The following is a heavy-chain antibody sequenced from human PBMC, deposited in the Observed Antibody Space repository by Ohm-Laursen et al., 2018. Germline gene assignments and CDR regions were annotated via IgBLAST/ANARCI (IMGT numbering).Heavy chain of an antibody. Sequence: SLRLSCAASGFTLSTYWMSWVRQAPGKGLEWVANIKQDGSKTYYVDSVKGRFTISRDNAQNSLYLQMNSLRAEDTAVYYCARVFSAVAGSWFDPWGQGTLVTVSS. J-gene: IGHJ5*02. CDR3: ARVFSAVAGSWFDP. CDR2: IKQDGSKT. CDR1: GFTLSTYW. D-gene: IGHD6-19*01. V-gene: IGHV3-7*03.